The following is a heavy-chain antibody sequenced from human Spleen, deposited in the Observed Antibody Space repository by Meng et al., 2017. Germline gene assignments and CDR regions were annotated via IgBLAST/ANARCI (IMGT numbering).Heavy chain of an antibody. J-gene: IGHJ6*02. Sequence: GESLKIFCAASGFTFSSYSMNWVRQAPGKGLEWVSSISSESAHFLYAESVKGRFIISRDNTKNSLYLQMDSLRADETALCYCTRFETGVYYSSGCDVWGQGTTVTVSS. D-gene: IGHD6-6*01. CDR3: TRFETGVYYSSGCDV. V-gene: IGHV3-21*03. CDR2: ISSESAHF. CDR1: GFTFSSYS.